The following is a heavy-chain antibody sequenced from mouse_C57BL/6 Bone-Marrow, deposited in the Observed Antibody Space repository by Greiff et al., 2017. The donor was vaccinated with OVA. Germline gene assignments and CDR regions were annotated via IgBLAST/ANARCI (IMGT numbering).Heavy chain of an antibody. CDR2: IRNKANGYTT. CDR1: GFTFTDYY. CDR3: ARYRYYDYVWYFDV. Sequence: EVQLMESGGGLVQPGGSLSLSCAASGFTFTDYYMSWVRQPPGKALEWLGFIRNKANGYTTEYSASVKGRFTISRDNSQSILYLQMNALRAEDSATYYGARYRYYDYVWYFDVWGTGTTVTVSS. V-gene: IGHV7-3*01. D-gene: IGHD2-4*01. J-gene: IGHJ1*03.